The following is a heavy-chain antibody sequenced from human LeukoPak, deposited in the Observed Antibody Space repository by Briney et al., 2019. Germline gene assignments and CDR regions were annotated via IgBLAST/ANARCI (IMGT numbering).Heavy chain of an antibody. Sequence: GASVKVSCKASGYTFTSYDINWVRQATGQGLEWMGWMNPTSGHTGYAQKFQGRVTMTRDTSISTAYMELNSLTSEDTAVYYCARSPVGVRKKHDFWGQGTLVIVPS. D-gene: IGHD3-10*01. CDR3: ARSPVGVRKKHDF. CDR1: GYTFTSYD. V-gene: IGHV1-8*01. J-gene: IGHJ4*02. CDR2: MNPTSGHT.